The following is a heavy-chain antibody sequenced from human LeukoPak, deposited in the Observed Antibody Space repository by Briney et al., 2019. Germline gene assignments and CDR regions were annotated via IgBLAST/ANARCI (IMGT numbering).Heavy chain of an antibody. J-gene: IGHJ4*02. CDR2: IYYSGST. CDR1: GGSISSYY. Sequence: SETLSLTCTVSGGSISSYYWSWIRQPPGKGLEWIGYIYYSGSTNYNPSLKSRVTISVDTSKNQFSLKLSSVTAADTAVYYCASLVGYSSGWYDEDYWGQGTLVTVSS. V-gene: IGHV4-59*08. D-gene: IGHD6-19*01. CDR3: ASLVGYSSGWYDEDY.